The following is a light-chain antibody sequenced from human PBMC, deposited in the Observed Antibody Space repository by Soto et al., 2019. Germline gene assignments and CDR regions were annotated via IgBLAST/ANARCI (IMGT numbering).Light chain of an antibody. V-gene: IGKV3-20*01. Sequence: EIVLTQSPGSLSLSPGERATLSCRASQSVSGNCLAWYQHKPGQAPRLLIYDVSVGLTGVPERFSGSGSGTDFSLTISRLEPEDFGVYYCQQYGSSPSWTFGQGTKVEVK. CDR1: QSVSGNC. J-gene: IGKJ1*01. CDR2: DVS. CDR3: QQYGSSPSWT.